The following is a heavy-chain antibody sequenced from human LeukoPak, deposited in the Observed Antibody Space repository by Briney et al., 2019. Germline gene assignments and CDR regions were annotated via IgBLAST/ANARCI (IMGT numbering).Heavy chain of an antibody. D-gene: IGHD6-13*01. J-gene: IGHJ5*02. CDR1: GGSISSYY. V-gene: IGHV4-4*07. CDR3: ASERTEYSSSWEGGILWFDP. CDR2: IYTSGST. Sequence: KSSETLSLTCTVSGGSISSYYWSWIRQPAGKGLEWIGRIYTSGSTNYNPSLKSRVTMSVDTSKNQFSLKLSSVTAADTAVYYCASERTEYSSSWEGGILWFDPWGQGTLVTVSS.